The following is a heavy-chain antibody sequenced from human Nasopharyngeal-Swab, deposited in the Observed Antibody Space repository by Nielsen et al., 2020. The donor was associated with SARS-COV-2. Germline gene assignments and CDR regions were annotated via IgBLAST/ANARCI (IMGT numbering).Heavy chain of an antibody. CDR1: GFTFSSYA. V-gene: IGHV3-23*01. CDR3: ANSYYDSSDHMGWFDP. Sequence: GESPKISCAASGFTFSSYAMSWVRQAPGKGLEWVSAISGSGGSTYYADSVKGRFTISRDNSKNTLYLQMNSLRAEDTAVYYCANSYYDSSDHMGWFDPWGQGTLVTVSS. CDR2: ISGSGGST. D-gene: IGHD3-22*01. J-gene: IGHJ5*02.